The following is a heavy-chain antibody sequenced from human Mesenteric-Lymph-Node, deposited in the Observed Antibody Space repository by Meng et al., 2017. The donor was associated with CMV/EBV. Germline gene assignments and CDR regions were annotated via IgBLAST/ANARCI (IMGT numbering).Heavy chain of an antibody. Sequence: SLKISCRASGFKFNTYWMSWVRQAPGKGLELVALISYDGNNKYYGDSVKGRFTISRDNSRNTVYLQMNSLRVEDTGVYYCATFLVVILDFWGQGTLVTVSS. CDR3: ATFLVVILDF. CDR1: GFKFNTYW. V-gene: IGHV3-30*03. J-gene: IGHJ4*02. CDR2: ISYDGNNK. D-gene: IGHD2-15*01.